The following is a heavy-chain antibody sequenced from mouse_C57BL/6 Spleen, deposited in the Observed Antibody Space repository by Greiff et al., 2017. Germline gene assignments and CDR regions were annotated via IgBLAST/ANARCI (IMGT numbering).Heavy chain of an antibody. V-gene: IGHV1-61*01. Sequence: QVQLQQPGAELVRPGSSVKLSCKASGYTFTSYWMDWVKQRPGQGLEWIGNIYPSDSETNYNQKFKDKATLTVDKSSSTAYMQRSSLTSDDSAVYYCARGYYGSEAMDYWGQGTSVTVSS. D-gene: IGHD1-1*01. J-gene: IGHJ4*01. CDR1: GYTFTSYW. CDR3: ARGYYGSEAMDY. CDR2: IYPSDSET.